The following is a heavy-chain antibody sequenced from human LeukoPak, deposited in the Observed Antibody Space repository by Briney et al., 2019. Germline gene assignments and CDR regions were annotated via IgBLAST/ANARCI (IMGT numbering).Heavy chain of an antibody. CDR1: GGTFSSYA. CDR3: ARRRATPGGAFDY. Sequence: ASVKVSCKASGGTFSSYAISWVRQAPGQGLEWMGRIIPILGIANYAQKFQGRVTITADKSTSTAYMELSSLRSEDTAVYYCARRRATPGGAFDYWGQGTLVTVSS. CDR2: IIPILGIA. V-gene: IGHV1-69*04. J-gene: IGHJ4*02. D-gene: IGHD1-26*01.